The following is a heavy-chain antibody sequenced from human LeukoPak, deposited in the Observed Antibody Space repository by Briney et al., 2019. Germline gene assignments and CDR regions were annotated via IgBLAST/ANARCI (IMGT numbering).Heavy chain of an antibody. D-gene: IGHD5-12*01. J-gene: IGHJ5*02. CDR1: GGSISSGDYY. CDR2: IYYTGNT. V-gene: IGHV4-30-4*01. Sequence: SQTLSLTCTVSGGSISSGDYYWTWIRQPPGEGLEWLGYIYYTGNTYYNPPLKSRLTMSVDTSKNQFSLRLSSVTAADTAVYYCARRGYSNYVNWFDPWGQGTLVTVSS. CDR3: ARRGYSNYVNWFDP.